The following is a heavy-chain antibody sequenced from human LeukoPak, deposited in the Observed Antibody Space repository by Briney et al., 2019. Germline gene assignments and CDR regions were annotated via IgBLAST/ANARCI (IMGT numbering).Heavy chain of an antibody. J-gene: IGHJ4*02. CDR1: GFTFSSYS. Sequence: GGSLRLSCAASGFTFSSYSMNWVRQAPGKGLEWVSSISSSSSYIYYADSVKGGFTISRDNAKNSLYLQMNSLRAEDTAVYYCARDLPGYYGSGSYYYYDYWGQGTLVTVSS. CDR2: ISSSSSYI. CDR3: ARDLPGYYGSGSYYYYDY. D-gene: IGHD3-10*01. V-gene: IGHV3-21*01.